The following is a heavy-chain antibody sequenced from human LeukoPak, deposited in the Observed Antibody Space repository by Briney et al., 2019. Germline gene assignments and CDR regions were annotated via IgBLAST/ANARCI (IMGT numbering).Heavy chain of an antibody. Sequence: PSETLSLTCAVYGGSFSGYYWSWIRQPPGEGLEWIGEINHSGSTNYNPSLKSRVTISVDTPKNQFSLKLSSVTAADTAVYYCARGPQTYYYGSGSYFFDYWGQGTLVTVSS. J-gene: IGHJ4*02. CDR2: INHSGST. CDR3: ARGPQTYYYGSGSYFFDY. CDR1: GGSFSGYY. V-gene: IGHV4-34*01. D-gene: IGHD3-10*01.